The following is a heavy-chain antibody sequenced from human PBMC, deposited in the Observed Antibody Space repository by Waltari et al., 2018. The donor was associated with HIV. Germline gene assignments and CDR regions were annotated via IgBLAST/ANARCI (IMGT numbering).Heavy chain of an antibody. D-gene: IGHD2-15*01. J-gene: IGHJ3*02. V-gene: IGHV4-61*02. CDR2: IYATGRT. CDR1: GGSISSGIYY. CDR3: VGGYCSGGSCYPRI. Sequence: QVQLQESGPGLVTPSQTLSLTCTVSGGSISSGIYYWSWIRPPAGKGLEWIGRIYATGRTNYNPSLKSRVTVSLDTSKNQFSLKLSSVTAADTAVFYCVGGYCSGGSCYPRIWGQGTMVTVSS.